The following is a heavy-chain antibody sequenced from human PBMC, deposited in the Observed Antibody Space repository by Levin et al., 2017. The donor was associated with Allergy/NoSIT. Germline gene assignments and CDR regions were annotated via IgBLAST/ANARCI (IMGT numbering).Heavy chain of an antibody. Sequence: GGSLRLSCAASGFTFSSYSMNWVRQAPGKGLEWVSSISSSSSYIYYADSVKGRFTISRDNAKNSLYLQMNSLRAEDTAVYYCARDYSGYDWGFDYWGQGTLVTVSS. J-gene: IGHJ4*02. CDR1: GFTFSSYS. CDR3: ARDYSGYDWGFDY. V-gene: IGHV3-21*01. D-gene: IGHD5-12*01. CDR2: ISSSSSYI.